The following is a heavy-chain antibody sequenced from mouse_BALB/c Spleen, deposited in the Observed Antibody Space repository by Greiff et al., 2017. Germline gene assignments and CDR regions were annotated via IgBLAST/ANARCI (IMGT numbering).Heavy chain of an antibody. CDR3: ARRGLGRDYAMDY. J-gene: IGHJ4*01. D-gene: IGHD4-1*01. Sequence: EVMLVESGGGLVQPGGSLKLSCAASGFTFSSYTMSWVRQTPEKRLEWVAYISNGGGSTYYPDTVKGRFTISRDNAKNTLYLQMSSLKSEDTAMYYCARRGLGRDYAMDYWGQGTSVTVSS. V-gene: IGHV5-12-2*01. CDR2: ISNGGGST. CDR1: GFTFSSYT.